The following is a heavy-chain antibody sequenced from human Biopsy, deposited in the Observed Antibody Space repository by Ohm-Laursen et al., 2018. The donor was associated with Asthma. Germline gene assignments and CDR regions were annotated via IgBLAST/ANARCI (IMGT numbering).Heavy chain of an antibody. V-gene: IGHV1-46*01. CDR2: INPPTGDT. CDR1: GYPFTDYY. Sequence: ASVKVSCKASGYPFTDYYIHWVRRAPGQGLEWVGIINPPTGDTSYAQKFLGRVTVTRDTSTSTVYMELSSLRSEDTAVYYCALSQFDYWGQGTLLTVSS. CDR3: ALSQFDY. J-gene: IGHJ4*02.